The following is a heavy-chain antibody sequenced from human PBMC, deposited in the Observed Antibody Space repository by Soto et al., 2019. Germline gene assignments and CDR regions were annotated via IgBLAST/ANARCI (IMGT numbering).Heavy chain of an antibody. CDR2: IGPYGNTI. V-gene: IGHV3-11*01. Sequence: QVHLVESGGGLVKSGDSLRLSCAASRFSFKDYFMSWIRQAPGKGLEWISYIGPYGNTIYYADSVKGRFVISRDDTTNTPYLQMDSLRAGDTAVYYCARDDYTYGVSWGQGTLVTVSS. CDR3: ARDDYTYGVS. D-gene: IGHD5-18*01. J-gene: IGHJ5*02. CDR1: RFSFKDYF.